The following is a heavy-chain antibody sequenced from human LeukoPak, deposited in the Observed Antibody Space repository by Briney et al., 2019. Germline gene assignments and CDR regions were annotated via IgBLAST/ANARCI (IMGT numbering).Heavy chain of an antibody. Sequence: SETLSLTCTVSGGSISSYYWSWIRQPPGKGLEWIGYIYYSGSTNYNPSLKSRVTISVDTSKNQFSLKLSSVTAADTAVYYCARAPSIEYYFDYWGQGTLVTVSS. CDR2: IYYSGST. CDR3: ARAPSIEYYFDY. V-gene: IGHV4-59*01. CDR1: GGSISSYY. J-gene: IGHJ4*02.